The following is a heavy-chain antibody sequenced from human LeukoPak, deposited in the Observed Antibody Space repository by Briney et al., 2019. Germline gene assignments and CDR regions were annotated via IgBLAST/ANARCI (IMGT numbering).Heavy chain of an antibody. D-gene: IGHD2-15*01. V-gene: IGHV3-30-3*01. Sequence: GRSLRLSCAASGFTFSSYAMHWVRRAPGRGLEWWAFISYDGSNKYYADSVKGRFTISRDTSKNTLYLQMNSLRPEDTAVYYCARAAVVVLAATPGDYWGQGTLVTVSS. CDR3: ARAAVVVLAATPGDY. J-gene: IGHJ4*02. CDR1: GFTFSSYA. CDR2: ISYDGSNK.